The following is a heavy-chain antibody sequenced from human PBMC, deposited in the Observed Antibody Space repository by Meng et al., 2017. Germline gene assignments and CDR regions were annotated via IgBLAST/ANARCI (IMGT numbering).Heavy chain of an antibody. CDR3: ARGPQTSIAVDY. Sequence: VQLVECGGRGVQPGRSLRLSCAATGFTFSSYAMHWVRQAPGKGLEWVAVISYDGSNKYYADSVKGRFTISRDNSKNTLYLQMNSLRAEDTAVYYCARGPQTSIAVDYWGQGTLVTVSS. CDR1: GFTFSSYA. CDR2: ISYDGSNK. V-gene: IGHV3-30*01. D-gene: IGHD6-19*01. J-gene: IGHJ4*02.